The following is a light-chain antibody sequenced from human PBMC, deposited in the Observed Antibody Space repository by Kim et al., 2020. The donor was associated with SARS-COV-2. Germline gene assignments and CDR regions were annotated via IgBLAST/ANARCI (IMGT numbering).Light chain of an antibody. CDR2: GAS. J-gene: IGKJ4*01. V-gene: IGKV3-15*01. CDR1: QSVSSK. Sequence: VSPGERATLSCRASQSVSSKLAWYQQKPGQAPRLLIYGASTRATGLPARFSGSGSGTEFTLTISSLQSEDLAVYYCQQYNNWPLTFGGGTKVDIK. CDR3: QQYNNWPLT.